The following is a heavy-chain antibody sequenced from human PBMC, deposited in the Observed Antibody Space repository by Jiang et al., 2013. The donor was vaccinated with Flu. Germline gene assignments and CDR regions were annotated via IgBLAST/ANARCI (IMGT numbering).Heavy chain of an antibody. Sequence: VQLVESGGGLVQPGGSLRLSCVASGFIFDNYNMNWVRQAPGKGLEWVAYIGSSSRFTYYADSVKGRLTVARDDVKNSLYLQMNSLRPEDTAVYYCAREMTTTYFDYWGQGSLVTVSS. D-gene: IGHD1-1*01. CDR3: AREMTTTYFDY. J-gene: IGHJ4*02. CDR2: IGSSSRFT. V-gene: IGHV3-48*01. CDR1: GFIFDNYN.